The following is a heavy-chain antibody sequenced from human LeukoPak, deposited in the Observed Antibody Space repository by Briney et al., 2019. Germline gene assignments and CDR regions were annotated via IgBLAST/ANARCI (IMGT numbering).Heavy chain of an antibody. V-gene: IGHV4-61*10. Sequence: PSETLSLTCTVSGGSISSSSYYWSWIRQPAGKGLEWIGYIYYSGSTNYNPSLKSRVTISVDTSKNQFSLKLSSVTAADTAVYYCARQGDYDSSGPSPAPDFDYWGQGTLVTVSS. J-gene: IGHJ4*02. CDR1: GGSISSSSYY. CDR2: IYYSGST. D-gene: IGHD3-22*01. CDR3: ARQGDYDSSGPSPAPDFDY.